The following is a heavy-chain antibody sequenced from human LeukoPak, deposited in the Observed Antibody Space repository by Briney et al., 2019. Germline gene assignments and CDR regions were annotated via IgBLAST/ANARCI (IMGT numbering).Heavy chain of an antibody. D-gene: IGHD5-12*01. V-gene: IGHV4-34*01. Sequence: KPSETLSLTCAVYGGSFSGHYWSWVRQPPGKGLEWIGEIDHSGNSNYNPSLKSRVTLSVDTSKNQFSLKLRSATAADTAVYYCAREDSGYDYPYYFDYWGQGTLVTVSS. CDR2: IDHSGNS. CDR1: GGSFSGHY. CDR3: AREDSGYDYPYYFDY. J-gene: IGHJ4*02.